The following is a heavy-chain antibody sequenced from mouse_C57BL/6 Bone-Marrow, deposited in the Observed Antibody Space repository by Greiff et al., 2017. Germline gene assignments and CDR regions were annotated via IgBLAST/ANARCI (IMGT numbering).Heavy chain of an antibody. Sequence: EVQVVESGPELVKPGASVKISCKASGYSFTGYYMNWVKQSPEKSLEWIGEINPSTGGTTYNQKFKAKATLTVDKSSSTAYMQLKSLTSEDSAVYYCARWLLREYFDYWGQGTTLTVSS. D-gene: IGHD2-3*01. J-gene: IGHJ2*01. CDR3: ARWLLREYFDY. V-gene: IGHV1-42*01. CDR2: INPSTGGT. CDR1: GYSFTGYY.